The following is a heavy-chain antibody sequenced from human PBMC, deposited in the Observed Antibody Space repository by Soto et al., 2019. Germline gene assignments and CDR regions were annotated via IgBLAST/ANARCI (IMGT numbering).Heavy chain of an antibody. J-gene: IGHJ6*04. CDR3: ASSVRYFPYWMDV. CDR1: GFTFSSYW. D-gene: IGHD3-9*01. Sequence: GGSLRLSCAASGFTFSSYWMHWVRQAPGKGLVWVSRINSDGSSTSYADSVKGRFTISRDNAKNTLYLQMNSLRAEDTAVYYCASSVRYFPYWMDVWGKGTTVTVSS. CDR2: INSDGSST. V-gene: IGHV3-74*01.